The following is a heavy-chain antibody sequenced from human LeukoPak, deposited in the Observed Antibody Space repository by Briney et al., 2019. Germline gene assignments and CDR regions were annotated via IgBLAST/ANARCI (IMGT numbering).Heavy chain of an antibody. CDR3: ARGGWESSSSWYHY. CDR2: INHSGST. CDR1: GGSFSGYY. V-gene: IGHV4-34*01. Sequence: PSETLSLTCAVYGGSFSGYYWSWIRQPPGKGLEWIGEINHSGSTNYNPSLKSRVTISVDTSKNQLSLKLSSVTAADTAVYYCARGGWESSSSWYHYWGQGTLVTVSS. D-gene: IGHD6-13*01. J-gene: IGHJ4*02.